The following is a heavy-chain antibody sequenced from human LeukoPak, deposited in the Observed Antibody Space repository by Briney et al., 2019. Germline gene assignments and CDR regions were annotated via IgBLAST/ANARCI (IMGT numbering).Heavy chain of an antibody. Sequence: GVSVKVSCKASGYTFSAYDINWVRQATGQGLEWMGWMNPKSGNTGYAQRFKGRVTMTGDTSNSTAYMELSRLRSEDTAVYFCARGARGNDFLTGPWGQGTLVTVSS. CDR2: MNPKSGNT. D-gene: IGHD3-9*01. CDR3: ARGARGNDFLTGP. V-gene: IGHV1-8*01. CDR1: GYTFSAYD. J-gene: IGHJ5*02.